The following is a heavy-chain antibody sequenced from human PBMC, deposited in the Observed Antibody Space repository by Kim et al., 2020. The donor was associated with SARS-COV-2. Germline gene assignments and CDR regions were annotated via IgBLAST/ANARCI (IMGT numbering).Heavy chain of an antibody. CDR1: GSIFSNYA. CDR2: ISGGGDSI. J-gene: IGHJ4*02. Sequence: GGSLRLSCAASGSIFSNYAMSWVRQAPGKGLEWVSGISGGGDSIYYADSAKGRFTISRDNSKVSLQMNSLTGEDTAVYYCGTGRSVRYYEEIDFCGQGSRVTVPS. D-gene: IGHD1-26*01. V-gene: IGHV3-23*01. CDR3: GTGRSVRYYEEIDF.